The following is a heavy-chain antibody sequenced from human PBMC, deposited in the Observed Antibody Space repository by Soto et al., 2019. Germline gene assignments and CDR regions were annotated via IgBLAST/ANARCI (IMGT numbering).Heavy chain of an antibody. CDR1: GFTFSSYG. J-gene: IGHJ6*02. V-gene: IGHV3-30*18. CDR3: AKDLGDTAMVPDGMDV. D-gene: IGHD5-18*01. Sequence: GGSLRLSCAASGFTFSSYGMHWVRQAPGKGLEWVAVISYDGSNKYYADSVKGRFTISRDNSKNTLYLQMNSLRAEDTAVYYCAKDLGDTAMVPDGMDVWGQGTTVTVSS. CDR2: ISYDGSNK.